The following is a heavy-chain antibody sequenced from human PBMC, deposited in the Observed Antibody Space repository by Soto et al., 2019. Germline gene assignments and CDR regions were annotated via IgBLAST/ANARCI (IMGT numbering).Heavy chain of an antibody. D-gene: IGHD3-10*01. CDR1: GGSISSYY. CDR2: IYYSGGT. Sequence: PSETLSLTXTVAGGSISSYYGSWIRQPPGKGLEWIGYIYYSGGTNYNPSLKSRVTISVDTSKNQFSLKLSSVTAADTAVYYCARAGSSDWFDPWGQGTLVTVSS. J-gene: IGHJ5*02. V-gene: IGHV4-59*01. CDR3: ARAGSSDWFDP.